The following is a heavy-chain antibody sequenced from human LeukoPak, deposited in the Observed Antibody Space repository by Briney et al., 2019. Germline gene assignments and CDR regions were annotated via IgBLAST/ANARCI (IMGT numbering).Heavy chain of an antibody. V-gene: IGHV3-74*03. D-gene: IGHD5-24*01. CDR1: GFTFSNYW. CDR2: IDNAGSIT. Sequence: GGSLRLSCAASGFTFSNYWIHWVRQAPGKGLVWVSRIDNAGSITTYADSVKGRFTISRDDAKNSLYLQMNSLRAEDTAIYYCTRVGYIDEGIDYWGQGTLVTVSS. CDR3: TRVGYIDEGIDY. J-gene: IGHJ4*02.